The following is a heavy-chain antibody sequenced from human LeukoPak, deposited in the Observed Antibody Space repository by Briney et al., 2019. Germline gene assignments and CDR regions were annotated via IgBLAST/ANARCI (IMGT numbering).Heavy chain of an antibody. CDR3: EREVNRIVVRGIYYFDY. J-gene: IGHJ4*02. Sequence: QPGGSLRLSCAASGFTFSSYSMNWVRQAPGKGLEWVSYISSSSSTIYYADSVKGRFTISRDNAKNSLYLQMNSLRAEDTAVYYCEREVNRIVVRGIYYFDYWGQGSLVTVSS. CDR1: GFTFSSYS. V-gene: IGHV3-48*01. CDR2: ISSSSSTI. D-gene: IGHD3-22*01.